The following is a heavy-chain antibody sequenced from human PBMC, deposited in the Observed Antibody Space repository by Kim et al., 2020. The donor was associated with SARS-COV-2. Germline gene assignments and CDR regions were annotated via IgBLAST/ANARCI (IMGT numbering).Heavy chain of an antibody. V-gene: IGHV4-4*02. CDR1: GGSISSSNW. D-gene: IGHD1-26*01. J-gene: IGHJ6*02. CDR2: IYHSGST. Sequence: SETLSLTCAVSGGSISSSNWWSWVRQPPGKGLEWIGEIYHSGSTNYNPSLKSRVTISVDKSKNQFSLKLSSVTAADTAVYYCARTLRGPSSGSYSPPNYYGMDVWGQGTTVTVSS. CDR3: ARTLRGPSSGSYSPPNYYGMDV.